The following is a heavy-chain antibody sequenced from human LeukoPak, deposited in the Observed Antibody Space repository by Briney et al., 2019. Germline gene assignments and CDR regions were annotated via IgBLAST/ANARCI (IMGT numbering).Heavy chain of an antibody. CDR1: GGSFSGDY. V-gene: IGHV4-34*01. J-gene: IGHJ6*02. Sequence: SETLTLTSAVYGGSFSGDYRSWIRQPPGKELEWIGEINHSGSTNYNPSLKSRVTISVDTSKNQFSLKLSSVTAADTAVYYCASHLPSGSSSSYYYNYYGMDVWGQGTTVTVSS. CDR3: ASHLPSGSSSSYYYNYYGMDV. CDR2: INHSGST. D-gene: IGHD6-6*01.